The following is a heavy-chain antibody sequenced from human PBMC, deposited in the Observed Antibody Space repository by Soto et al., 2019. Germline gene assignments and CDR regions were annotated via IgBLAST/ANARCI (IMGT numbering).Heavy chain of an antibody. D-gene: IGHD2-15*01. CDR2: IFPNDQE. CDR3: ARTYEIVSSIWFDL. J-gene: IGHJ5*02. V-gene: IGHV2-26*01. CDR1: GFSLNNGRMG. Sequence: QVTLKESGPVLVKPTETLTLTCTVSGFSLNNGRMGVAWIRQPPGKALEWLAHIFPNDQESYSTALKTRLTISKDTSGSQVVLTMTNMDPVDTATYFCARTYEIVSSIWFDLWGQGTLVTVSS.